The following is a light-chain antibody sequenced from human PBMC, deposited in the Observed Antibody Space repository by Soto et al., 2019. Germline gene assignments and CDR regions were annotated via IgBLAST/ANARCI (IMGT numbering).Light chain of an antibody. CDR3: SSYSTGGSYV. Sequence: QSVRTQPASVSGSPGQSIAISCTGTSSDVGGYNSASWYQQHPGKAPKLLIYDVSNRPSGVSNRFSGSKSGNTASLTISGLQAEDEADYYCSSYSTGGSYVFGTGTKVTVL. V-gene: IGLV2-14*03. CDR2: DVS. CDR1: SSDVGGYNS. J-gene: IGLJ1*01.